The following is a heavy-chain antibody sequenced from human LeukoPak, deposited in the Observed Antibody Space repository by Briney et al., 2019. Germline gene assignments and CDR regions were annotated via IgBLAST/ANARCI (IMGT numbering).Heavy chain of an antibody. V-gene: IGHV3-23*01. CDR2: MSGSAGTT. CDR1: GLTLSNYG. Sequence: GGSLRLSCAASGLTLSNYGMSWVRQAPGKGLEWVSAMSGSAGTTYYADSVKGRFTISRDNSKNTLYLQMNSLRAEDTAVYYCAKRIAATGTPYYYFDYWGQGTLVTVSS. CDR3: AKRIAATGTPYYYFDY. D-gene: IGHD6-13*01. J-gene: IGHJ4*02.